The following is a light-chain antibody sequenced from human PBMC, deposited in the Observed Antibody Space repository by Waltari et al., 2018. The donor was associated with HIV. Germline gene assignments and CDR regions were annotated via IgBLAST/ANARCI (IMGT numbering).Light chain of an antibody. CDR1: TGHSHSS. CDR2: VNSDGRP. CDR3: QTWGTGVRV. V-gene: IGLV4-69*01. J-gene: IGLJ3*02. Sequence: QLVVTQTPSASASLGASVKLTCTLSTGHSHSSIAWPQQHPQNATRYMMKVNSDGRPNRWAGIPDRFSGSSSGAERYLTISSLQSEDESDYFCQTWGTGVRVFGGGTKLTVL.